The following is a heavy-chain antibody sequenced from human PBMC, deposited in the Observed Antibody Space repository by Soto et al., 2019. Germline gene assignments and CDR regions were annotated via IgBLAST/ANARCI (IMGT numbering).Heavy chain of an antibody. Sequence: PSETLSLTCTVSGASIMRYYWSWIRQPPGKGLEWIGFIHHSGSTNYNPSLKSRLTMSVDTSKNQFSLKLSSVTAADTAVYYCTRGDSSSWRPHFDYWGQGTLVTVS. V-gene: IGHV4-59*01. D-gene: IGHD6-13*01. CDR2: IHHSGST. J-gene: IGHJ4*02. CDR3: TRGDSSSWRPHFDY. CDR1: GASIMRYY.